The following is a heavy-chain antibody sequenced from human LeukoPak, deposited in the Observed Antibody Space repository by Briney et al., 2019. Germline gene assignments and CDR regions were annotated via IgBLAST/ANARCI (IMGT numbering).Heavy chain of an antibody. V-gene: IGHV3-30*18. CDR3: AKDQGYCSGGSCYPWNGMDV. Sequence: GRSLRLSCAASGFTFSSYGMHWVRQAPGKGLEWVAVISSDGSNKYYADSVKGRFTISRDNSKNTLYLQMNSLRAEDTAVYYCAKDQGYCSGGSCYPWNGMDVWGKGTTVTVSS. J-gene: IGHJ6*04. D-gene: IGHD2-15*01. CDR1: GFTFSSYG. CDR2: ISSDGSNK.